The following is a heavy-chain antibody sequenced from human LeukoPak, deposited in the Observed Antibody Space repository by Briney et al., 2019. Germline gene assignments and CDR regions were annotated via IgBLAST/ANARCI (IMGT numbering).Heavy chain of an antibody. V-gene: IGHV3-7*01. CDR1: GFTLSTFW. CDR3: ALRAGGVGS. CDR2: IKEDGRIK. D-gene: IGHD2-8*02. J-gene: IGHJ5*02. Sequence: GGSLRLSCAASGFTLSTFWMSWVRQAPGKGLEWVANIKEDGRIKNYVDSVKGRFTISRDNAKNSLYLQMNSLRAEDTAVYYCALRAGGVGSWGQGTLVTVSS.